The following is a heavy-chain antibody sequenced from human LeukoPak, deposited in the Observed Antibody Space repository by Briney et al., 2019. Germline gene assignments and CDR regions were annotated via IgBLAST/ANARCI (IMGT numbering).Heavy chain of an antibody. Sequence: GGSLRLSCAASGFTFSSYSMHWVRQSPGKGLEWVAVIWYDGSNKYYADSVKGRFTISRDNSKNTLYLQMNSLRAEDTAVYYCARGLKYVGRGFDPWGQGTLVTVSS. CDR3: ARGLKYVGRGFDP. D-gene: IGHD3-10*01. CDR1: GFTFSSYS. CDR2: IWYDGSNK. J-gene: IGHJ5*02. V-gene: IGHV3-33*01.